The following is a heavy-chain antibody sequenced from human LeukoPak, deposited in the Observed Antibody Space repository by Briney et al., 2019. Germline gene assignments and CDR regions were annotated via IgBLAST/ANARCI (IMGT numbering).Heavy chain of an antibody. CDR1: GYTFTGYY. CDR2: INPNSGGT. CDR3: ARVKTIYDSSGYYPT. Sequence: ASVKVSRKASGYTFTGYYMHWVRQAPGQGLEWKGRINPNSGGTNYAQKFQGRVTMTRDTSISTAYMELSRLRSDDTAVYYCARVKTIYDSSGYYPTWGQGTLVTVSS. J-gene: IGHJ5*02. D-gene: IGHD3-22*01. V-gene: IGHV1-2*06.